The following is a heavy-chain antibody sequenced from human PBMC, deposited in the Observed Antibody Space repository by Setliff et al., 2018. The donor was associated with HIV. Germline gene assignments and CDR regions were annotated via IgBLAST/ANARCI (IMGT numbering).Heavy chain of an antibody. CDR3: ARGRDCDSSNCLLRYYYNYGMDV. J-gene: IGHJ6*01. V-gene: IGHV4-34*01. D-gene: IGHD2-2*01. Sequence: PSETLSLTCSIYGGSLTYYYWSWLRQSPGKGLEWIGEVVDSGSVNYNPSLKSRVTISVDPSKKEFSLKLASVTAADTAVYFCARGRDCDSSNCLLRYYYNYGMDVWG. CDR1: GGSLTYYY. CDR2: VVDSGSV.